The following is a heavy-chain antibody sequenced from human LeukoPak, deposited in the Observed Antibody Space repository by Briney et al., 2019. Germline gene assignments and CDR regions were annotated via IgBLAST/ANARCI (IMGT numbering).Heavy chain of an antibody. CDR3: ARGPIAVAGNASWDY. CDR2: IIPIFGTA. CDR1: GGTFSSYA. D-gene: IGHD6-19*01. V-gene: IGHV1-69*05. Sequence: SVKVSCKASGGTFSSYAISWVRQAPGQGLEGMGRIIPIFGTANYAQKFQGRVTITTDESTSTAYMELSSLRSEDTAVYYCARGPIAVAGNASWDYWGQGTLVTVSS. J-gene: IGHJ4*02.